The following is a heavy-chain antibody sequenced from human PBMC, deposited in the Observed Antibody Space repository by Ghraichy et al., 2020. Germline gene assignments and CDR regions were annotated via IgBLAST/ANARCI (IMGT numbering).Heavy chain of an antibody. CDR1: GDSTTISY. Sequence: SETLSLTCTVSGDSTTISYWGWIRQPPGKGLEWIGYISNGGTTNYNPSLESRVTISLDTSKKQFSLRLSSVTAADTAIYYCAGDQNNRFWYFYWGQGTLVTVSS. J-gene: IGHJ4*02. CDR3: AGDQNNRFWYFY. CDR2: ISNGGTT. D-gene: IGHD6-13*01. V-gene: IGHV4-59*01.